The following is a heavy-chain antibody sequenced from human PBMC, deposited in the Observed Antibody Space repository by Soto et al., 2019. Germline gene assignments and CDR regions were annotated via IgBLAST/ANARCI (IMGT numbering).Heavy chain of an antibody. D-gene: IGHD6-6*01. CDR2: ISQSGNT. CDR3: ARAPKVSGSSQTRPDF. Sequence: ATLSLTCSIYSGSFSGYYWSWIRQPPGKGLEWIGEISQSGNTNYSPSLKSRVSISIDTSKKQFSLNLASVSAADTAVYYCARAPKVSGSSQTRPDFWGQGTLVTVSS. CDR1: SGSFSGYY. V-gene: IGHV4-34*01. J-gene: IGHJ4*02.